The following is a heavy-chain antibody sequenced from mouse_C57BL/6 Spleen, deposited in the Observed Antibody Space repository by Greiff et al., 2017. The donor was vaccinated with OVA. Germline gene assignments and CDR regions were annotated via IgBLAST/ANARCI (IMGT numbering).Heavy chain of an antibody. CDR2: INPSTGGT. CDR1: GYSFTGYY. V-gene: IGHV1-42*01. CDR3: ARGDYGSRNWYFDV. J-gene: IGHJ1*03. Sequence: VQLKESGPELVKPGASVKISCKASGYSFTGYYMNWVKQSPEKSLEWIGEINPSTGGTTYNQKFKAKATLTVDKSSSTAYMQLKSLTSEDSAVYYCARGDYGSRNWYFDVWGTGTTVTVSS. D-gene: IGHD1-1*01.